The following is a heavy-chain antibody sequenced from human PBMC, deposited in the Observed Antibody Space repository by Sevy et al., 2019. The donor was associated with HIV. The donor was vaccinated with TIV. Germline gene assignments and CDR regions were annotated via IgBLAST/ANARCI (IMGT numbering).Heavy chain of an antibody. Sequence: GGCLRLSCAASGFTFAKYSMSWVRQAPGKGLEWVSTFSFGCGRINYADSVKGRFTISRDDSKNTLFLQMNSLRAEDTATYFSAREGCTQPHDYWGQGTLVTVSS. D-gene: IGHD2-8*01. CDR1: GFTFAKYS. V-gene: IGHV3-23*01. J-gene: IGHJ4*02. CDR2: FSFGCGRI. CDR3: AREGCTQPHDY.